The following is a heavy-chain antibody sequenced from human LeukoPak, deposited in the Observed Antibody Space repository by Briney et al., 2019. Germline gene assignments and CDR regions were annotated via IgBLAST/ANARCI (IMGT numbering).Heavy chain of an antibody. CDR2: ISAYNGNT. CDR3: ARTGYCSSTSCYYYYYYMDV. CDR1: GYTFTSYG. J-gene: IGHJ6*03. D-gene: IGHD2-2*01. Sequence: ASVKVSCKASGYTFTSYGISWVRQAPGQGLEWMGWISAYNGNTNYAQKLQGRVTMTTDTSTSTAYMELRSLRSDDTVVYYCARTGYCSSTSCYYYYYYMDVWGKGTTVTVSS. V-gene: IGHV1-18*01.